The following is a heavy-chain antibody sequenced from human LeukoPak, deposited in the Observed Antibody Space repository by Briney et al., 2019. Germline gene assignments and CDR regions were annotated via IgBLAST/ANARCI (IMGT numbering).Heavy chain of an antibody. CDR1: GFTFSSYG. CDR2: IRYDGSNK. V-gene: IGHV3-30*02. CDR3: AKDGATTGGFDY. J-gene: IGHJ4*02. Sequence: AGGSLRLSCAASGFTFSSYGMHWVRQAPGKGLEWVAFIRYDGSNKYYADSVKGRFTISRDNSKNTLYLQMNSLRAEDTAVYYCAKDGATTGGFDYWGQGTLVTVSS. D-gene: IGHD3-16*01.